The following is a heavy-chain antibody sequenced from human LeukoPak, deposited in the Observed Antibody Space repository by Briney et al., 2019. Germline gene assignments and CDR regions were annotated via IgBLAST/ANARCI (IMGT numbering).Heavy chain of an antibody. J-gene: IGHJ4*02. Sequence: PSETLSLTCTVSGGSISSYYWSWIRQPSGKGLEWIGYIYYSGSTNYNPSLKSRVTISVDTSKNQFSLKLSSVTAADTAVYYCASTYYYDSSGYYYVLDYWGQGTLVTVSS. V-gene: IGHV4-59*01. CDR2: IYYSGST. CDR3: ASTYYYDSSGYYYVLDY. CDR1: GGSISSYY. D-gene: IGHD3-22*01.